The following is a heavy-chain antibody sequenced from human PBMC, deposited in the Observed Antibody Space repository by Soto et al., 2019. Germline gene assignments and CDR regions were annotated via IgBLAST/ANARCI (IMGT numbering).Heavy chain of an antibody. CDR3: ATGRSEVVPGAMDT. V-gene: IGHV4-4*07. CDR2: IYPTGST. D-gene: IGHD2-2*01. Sequence: QVQLQESGPGLVKPSETLSLSCTVAGGSFSSHYCNWVRESAGKGLEWLGRIYPTGSTTYNPSLKSRLTMSVDTSKTQFSRRLTSMTAADTAVYYCATGRSEVVPGAMDTWGQGNLVTVSS. CDR1: GGSFSSHY. J-gene: IGHJ5*02.